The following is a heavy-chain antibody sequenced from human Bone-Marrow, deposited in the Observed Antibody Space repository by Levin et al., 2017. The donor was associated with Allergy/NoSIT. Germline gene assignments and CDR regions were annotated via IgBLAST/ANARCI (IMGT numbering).Heavy chain of an antibody. CDR2: IKTDGITT. CDR1: GFSFSNYW. Sequence: QLGESLKISCAASGFSFSNYWMHWVRQAPGKGLMWVSRIKTDGITTDYADSVKGRFTISRDNAKSTLFLQMNSLSVEDTAMYYCATGEGAAPGISNYWGHGTLVTVSS. D-gene: IGHD6-13*01. V-gene: IGHV3-74*01. J-gene: IGHJ4*01. CDR3: ATGEGAAPGISNY.